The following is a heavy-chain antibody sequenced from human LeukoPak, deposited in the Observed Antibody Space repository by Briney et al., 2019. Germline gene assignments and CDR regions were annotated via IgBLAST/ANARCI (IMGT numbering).Heavy chain of an antibody. J-gene: IGHJ1*01. CDR3: ARCVRTMIVVVAYPYYQH. Sequence: PSETLSLTCAVYGGSFSGYYWSWIRPPPGKGREWIGEINHSGSTNYNPSLKSRFTRPVHTPKNHFALKLSSVTAADTAVYYCARCVRTMIVVVAYPYYQHWGQGTLVIVSS. V-gene: IGHV4-34*01. D-gene: IGHD3-22*01. CDR1: GGSFSGYY. CDR2: INHSGST.